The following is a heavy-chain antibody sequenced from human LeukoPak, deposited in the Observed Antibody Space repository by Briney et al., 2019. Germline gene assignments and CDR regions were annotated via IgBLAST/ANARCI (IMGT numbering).Heavy chain of an antibody. CDR3: ARDYYYYYMDV. CDR2: KSHDGSNK. V-gene: IGHV3-30*01. J-gene: IGHJ6*03. CDR1: GFTFSSYG. Sequence: GRSLRLSCAASGFTFSSYGMHWVRQAPGKGLEWVAVKSHDGSNKDYADSVKGRLTISRDNYKNTLYLQMNSLRAEDTAVYYCARDYYYYYMDVWGKGTTVTVSS.